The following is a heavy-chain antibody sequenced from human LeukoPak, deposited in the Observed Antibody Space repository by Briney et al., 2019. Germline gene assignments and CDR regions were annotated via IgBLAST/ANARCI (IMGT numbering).Heavy chain of an antibody. J-gene: IGHJ4*02. D-gene: IGHD6-19*01. CDR3: ARSIAVAGNYFDY. Sequence: SQTLSLTCAISGDSVSSNSATWNWIRQSPSRGLEWLGRTYSRSKWYNDYAVSVKSRITINPDTSKNQFSLQLNSVTPGDTAVYYCARSIAVAGNYFDYWGQGTLVTVSS. CDR1: GDSVSSNSAT. V-gene: IGHV6-1*01. CDR2: TYSRSKWYN.